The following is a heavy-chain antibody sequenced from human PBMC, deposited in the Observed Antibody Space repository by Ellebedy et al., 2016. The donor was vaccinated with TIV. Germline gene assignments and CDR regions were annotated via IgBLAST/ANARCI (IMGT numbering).Heavy chain of an antibody. CDR1: GYTFTGYY. CDR2: INPNSGGT. CDR3: ASIIGGYGVLDY. D-gene: IGHD5-12*01. Sequence: ASVKVSXXASGYTFTGYYMHWVRQAPGQGLEWMGWINPNSGGTNYAQKFQGRVTMTRDTSISTAYMELSRLRSDDTAVYYCASIIGGYGVLDYWGQGTLVTVSS. V-gene: IGHV1-2*02. J-gene: IGHJ4*02.